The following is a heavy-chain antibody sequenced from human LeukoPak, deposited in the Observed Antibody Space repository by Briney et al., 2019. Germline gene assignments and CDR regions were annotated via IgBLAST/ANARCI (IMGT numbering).Heavy chain of an antibody. CDR1: GFTFSNYA. CDR2: ISYDGSKK. D-gene: IGHD6-13*01. J-gene: IGHJ6*03. CDR3: ARDCSSSRCHWFYMDV. V-gene: IGHV3-30*04. Sequence: GGSLRLSCAASGFTFSNYAIHWVRQAPGKGLEWVAVISYDGSKKYYADSVRGRFTISRDNSRNTLYLQMNSLRGEDTAVYYCARDCSSSRCHWFYMDVWGKGTTVTVSS.